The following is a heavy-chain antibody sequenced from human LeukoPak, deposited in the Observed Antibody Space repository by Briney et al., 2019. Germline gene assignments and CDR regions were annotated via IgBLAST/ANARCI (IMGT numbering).Heavy chain of an antibody. V-gene: IGHV1-18*01. CDR3: ARDTNQLTYSDY. J-gene: IGHJ4*02. CDR1: GYTFTSYG. CDR2: ISTYSGNT. Sequence: ASVKVSCKASGYTFTSYGFCWVRQAPGQGLEWMGWISTYSGNTKYAQKLQGRVTMTTDASTSTAYMELRSLRSDDTAVYYCARDTNQLTYSDYWGQGTLVTVSS. D-gene: IGHD2-2*01.